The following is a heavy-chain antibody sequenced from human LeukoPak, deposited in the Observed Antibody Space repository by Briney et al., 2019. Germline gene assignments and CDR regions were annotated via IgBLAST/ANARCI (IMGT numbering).Heavy chain of an antibody. J-gene: IGHJ4*02. CDR1: GFTFSSYD. V-gene: IGHV3-23*01. D-gene: IGHD5-18*01. CDR3: AKERLQLWKYYFDY. CDR2: ISGSGGST. Sequence: GGSLRLSCAAYGFTFSSYDMSWDRQAPGKGLEWVSAISGSGGSTYYADSVKGRFTISRDNSKNTLYLQMNSLRAEDTAVYYCAKERLQLWKYYFDYWGQGTRVTVSS.